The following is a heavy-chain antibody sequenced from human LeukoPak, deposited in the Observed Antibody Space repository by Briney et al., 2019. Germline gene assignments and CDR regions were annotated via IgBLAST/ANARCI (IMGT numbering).Heavy chain of an antibody. CDR1: GGSISSSTYF. CDR3: ARRRRDYDFWSGYSQFDP. V-gene: IGHV4-39*01. D-gene: IGHD3-3*01. Sequence: KPSETLSLTCTVSGGSISSSTYFWDWIRQPPGKGLEWIGSIYHTGSTYYNPSLKSRVTISIDTSKNQFPLRLRSVTAADTAVYYCARRRRDYDFWSGYSQFDPWGQGTLVTVSS. J-gene: IGHJ5*02. CDR2: IYHTGST.